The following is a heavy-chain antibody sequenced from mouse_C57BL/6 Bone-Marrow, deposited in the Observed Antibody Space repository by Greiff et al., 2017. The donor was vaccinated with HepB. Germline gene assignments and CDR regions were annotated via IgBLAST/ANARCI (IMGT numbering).Heavy chain of an antibody. CDR3: AKDYYYGSSPHWYFDV. D-gene: IGHD1-1*01. J-gene: IGHJ1*03. CDR1: GYTFTSYW. V-gene: IGHV1-72*01. CDR2: IDPNSGGT. Sequence: QVQLQQSGAELVKPGASVKLSCKASGYTFTSYWMHWVKQRPGRGLEWIGRIDPNSGGTKYNEKFKSKATLTVDKPTSTAYMQLSSLTSEDSAVYYWAKDYYYGSSPHWYFDVWGTGTTVTVSS.